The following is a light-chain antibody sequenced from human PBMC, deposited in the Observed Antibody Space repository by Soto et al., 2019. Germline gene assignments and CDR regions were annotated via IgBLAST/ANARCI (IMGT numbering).Light chain of an antibody. CDR2: DVS. CDR1: SSDVGGYNY. V-gene: IGLV2-11*01. CDR3: CSYAGSYV. J-gene: IGLJ1*01. Sequence: QAVVTQPRSVSGSPGQSVTISCTGTSSDVGGYNYVSWCQQHPGKAPKLMIYDVSKRPSGVPDRFSGSKSGNTASLTISGLQAEDEADYYCCSYAGSYVFGTGTKLTVL.